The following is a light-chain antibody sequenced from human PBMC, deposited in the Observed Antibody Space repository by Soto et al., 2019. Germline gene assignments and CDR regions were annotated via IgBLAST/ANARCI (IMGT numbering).Light chain of an antibody. CDR3: QQSENGPLT. Sequence: DIQMTRSPSSLSASVGDRITITCQASQDINKYLNWYQQKLGKAPKLLIYDASNLQRGVPSRFSGSGSGTHFSLSISSLQPEDIATYYCQQSENGPLTFGGGTKVEIK. V-gene: IGKV1-33*01. CDR2: DAS. J-gene: IGKJ4*01. CDR1: QDINKY.